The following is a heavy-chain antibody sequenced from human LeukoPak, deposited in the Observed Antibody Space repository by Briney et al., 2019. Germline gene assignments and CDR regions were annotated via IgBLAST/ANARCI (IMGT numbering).Heavy chain of an antibody. CDR3: AKDLWFGELTIDY. V-gene: IGHV3-21*04. J-gene: IGHJ4*02. CDR2: ISGSNSYI. D-gene: IGHD3-10*01. Sequence: GGSLRLSCAASGFTFNSYSMNWVRQAPGKGLEWVSSISGSNSYIYYADSVKGRFTISRDNSKNTLYLQMNSLRAEDTAVYYCAKDLWFGELTIDYWGQGTLVTVSS. CDR1: GFTFNSYS.